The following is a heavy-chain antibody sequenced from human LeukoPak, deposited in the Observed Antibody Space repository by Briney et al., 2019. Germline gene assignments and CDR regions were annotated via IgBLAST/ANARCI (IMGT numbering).Heavy chain of an antibody. Sequence: GGSLRLSCAASGFTFSSYSMNWVRQAPGKGLEWVSYISSSSTIYYADSVKGRFTISRDNAKNSLYLQMNGLRAEDTAVYYCARALYYYDSSGYEARDYWGQGTLVTVSS. J-gene: IGHJ4*02. CDR2: ISSSSTI. V-gene: IGHV3-48*01. CDR3: ARALYYYDSSGYEARDY. D-gene: IGHD3-22*01. CDR1: GFTFSSYS.